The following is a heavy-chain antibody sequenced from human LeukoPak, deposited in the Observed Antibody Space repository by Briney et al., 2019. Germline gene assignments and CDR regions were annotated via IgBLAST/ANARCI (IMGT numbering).Heavy chain of an antibody. D-gene: IGHD1-14*01. J-gene: IGHJ4*02. Sequence: GASVKVSCKTSGYTFTSYHIHWVRQAPGQGPEWMGTIYSGNGGTKSAQMFRGRITMTGDTSTSTAYMELSSLNSADTAVYFCAREPPRACYFDFWGQGTPVTVSS. V-gene: IGHV1-46*01. CDR1: GYTFTSYH. CDR2: IYSGNGGT. CDR3: AREPPRACYFDF.